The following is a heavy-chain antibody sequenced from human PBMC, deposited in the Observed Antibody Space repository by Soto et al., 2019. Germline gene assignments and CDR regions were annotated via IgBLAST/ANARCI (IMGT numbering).Heavy chain of an antibody. J-gene: IGHJ4*02. V-gene: IGHV3-23*01. CDR1: GLIFSDYA. Sequence: GGSLRRSCAASGLIFSDYAMSWVRQAPGKGLECVACISGSGDKTFYADSVKGRFTISRDNSKNTVSLHMNSLRVDDTAVYFCAKDRFGIVGPVDYWGPGTLVTVSS. CDR2: ISGSGDKT. CDR3: AKDRFGIVGPVDY. D-gene: IGHD1-26*01.